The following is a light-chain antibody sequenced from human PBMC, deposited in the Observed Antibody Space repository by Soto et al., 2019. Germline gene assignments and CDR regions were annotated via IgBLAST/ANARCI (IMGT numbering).Light chain of an antibody. CDR1: SSNIGGNP. CDR3: AAWDDTLDAAV. V-gene: IGLV1-44*01. Sequence: QPVLSQPPSASGTPGQRVTISCSGSSSNIGGNPVTWYQQFPGTAPKLLIYSDDQRPSGVPDRFSGSRSGTSASLAIGLQSEDEADYYCAAWDDTLDAAVFGGGTQLTVL. CDR2: SDD. J-gene: IGLJ7*01.